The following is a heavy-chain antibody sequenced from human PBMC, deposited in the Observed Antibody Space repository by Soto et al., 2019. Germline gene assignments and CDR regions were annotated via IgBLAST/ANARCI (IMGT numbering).Heavy chain of an antibody. Sequence: QLQLQESGPGLVKPSETLSLTCTVSGGSISSSSYYWGWIRQPPGKGLEWIGSIYYSGSTYYNPSLKSRVTISVDTSKNQFSLKLGSVVAAVTAVYYWAGPTVTIGIWFDPWGQGTLVTVSS. CDR2: IYYSGST. V-gene: IGHV4-39*01. CDR3: AGPTVTIGIWFDP. D-gene: IGHD4-17*01. J-gene: IGHJ5*02. CDR1: GGSISSSSYY.